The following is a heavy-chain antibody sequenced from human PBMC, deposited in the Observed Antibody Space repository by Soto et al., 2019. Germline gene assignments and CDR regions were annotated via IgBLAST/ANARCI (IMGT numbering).Heavy chain of an antibody. V-gene: IGHV3-30-3*01. J-gene: IGHJ6*02. CDR2: ISYDGSNK. CDR1: GFTFSSYA. CDR3: ARERGVECGVSMAV. Sequence: QVQLVESGGGVVQPGRSLRLSCAASGFTFSSYAMHWVRQAPGKGLEWVAVISYDGSNKYYADSVKGRFTISRENSKNTLAQKMKSLRAEDTDVYHCARERGVECGVSMAVWGQEKTDNVSS. D-gene: IGHD3-3*01.